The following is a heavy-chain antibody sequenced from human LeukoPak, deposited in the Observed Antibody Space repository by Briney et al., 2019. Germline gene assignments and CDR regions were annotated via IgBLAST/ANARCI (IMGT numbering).Heavy chain of an antibody. J-gene: IGHJ4*02. CDR1: GYTFTGYY. D-gene: IGHD6-13*01. CDR2: INPNSGGT. V-gene: IGHV1-2*02. CDR3: ARPPGEYSTWYDY. Sequence: ASVKVSFTASGYTFTGYYMHWVRQAPGHGLEWMGWINPNSGGTKYAQKFQGRVTVTRDSSISTAFMDLSMLRSEDTAVYYCARPPGEYSTWYDYWGQGTLVTVSS.